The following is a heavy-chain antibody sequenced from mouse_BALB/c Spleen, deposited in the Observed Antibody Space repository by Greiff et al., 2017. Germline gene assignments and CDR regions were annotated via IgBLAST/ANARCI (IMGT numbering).Heavy chain of an antibody. Sequence: QVQLKESGPELVKPGASVKISCKASGYAFSSSWMNWVKQRPGQGLEWIGRIYPGDGDTNYNGKFKGKATLTADKSSSTAYMQLSSLTSVDSAVYFCARYYYGSSYVDYWGQGTTLTVSS. V-gene: IGHV1-82*01. CDR2: IYPGDGDT. D-gene: IGHD1-1*01. CDR1: GYAFSSSW. CDR3: ARYYYGSSYVDY. J-gene: IGHJ2*01.